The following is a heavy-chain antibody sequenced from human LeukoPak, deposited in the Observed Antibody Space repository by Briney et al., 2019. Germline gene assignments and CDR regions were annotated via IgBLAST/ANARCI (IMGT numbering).Heavy chain of an antibody. CDR2: IYSGGST. V-gene: IGHV3-66*01. J-gene: IGHJ4*02. CDR3: AREGPFSGWYYFDY. Sequence: GGSLRLSCAASGFTVSSNYMSWVRQAPGKGLEWVSVIYSGGSTYYADSVKGRFTISRGNSKNTLYLQMNSLRAEDTAVYYCAREGPFSGWYYFDYWGRGTLVTVSS. D-gene: IGHD6-19*01. CDR1: GFTVSSNY.